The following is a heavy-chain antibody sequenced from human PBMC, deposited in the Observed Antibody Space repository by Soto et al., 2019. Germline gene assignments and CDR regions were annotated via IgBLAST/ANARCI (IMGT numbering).Heavy chain of an antibody. Sequence: EDLSLTATDSSGCMSCRYWTWIRQRQGKGLEWIGYIYYSGSTNYNPSLKSRVTISVDTSKNQFSLKLSSVNAADTAVYYCARDPTVISSYYYYGMDSWGQGTTVPASS. V-gene: IGHV4-59*11. CDR1: SGCMSCRY. CDR3: ARDPTVISSYYYYGMDS. D-gene: IGHD3-22*01. CDR2: IYYSGST. J-gene: IGHJ6*02.